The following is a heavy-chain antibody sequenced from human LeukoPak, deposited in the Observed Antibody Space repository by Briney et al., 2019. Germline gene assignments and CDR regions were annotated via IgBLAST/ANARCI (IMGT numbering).Heavy chain of an antibody. D-gene: IGHD6-19*01. Sequence: GGSLRLSCAASGVTVSSNYMSWVRQAPGKGPEWVSVIYHGGSTYYADSVKGRFTVSRDNSKNTLYLQMNSLRAEDTAVYYCATLPYSSGWYLGIWGQGTMVTVSS. CDR3: ATLPYSSGWYLGI. CDR2: IYHGGST. CDR1: GVTVSSNY. V-gene: IGHV3-53*01. J-gene: IGHJ3*02.